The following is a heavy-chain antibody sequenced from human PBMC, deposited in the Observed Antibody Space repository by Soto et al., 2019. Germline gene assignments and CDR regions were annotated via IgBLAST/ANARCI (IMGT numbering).Heavy chain of an antibody. D-gene: IGHD3-10*01. V-gene: IGHV2-5*02. CDR2: IYWDDDE. Sequence: ITLKESGPTLVKPTQTLTLTCTFSGFSLNTGGVGVGWVRQPRGKAMEWLALIYWDDDERYRPSLRNRLNITKDTINNQVVLTMNNMDPEDTATYYCVRNWRYYGGDYYYGMDAWGQGTTVTVSS. CDR1: GFSLNTGGVG. J-gene: IGHJ6*02. CDR3: VRNWRYYGGDYYYGMDA.